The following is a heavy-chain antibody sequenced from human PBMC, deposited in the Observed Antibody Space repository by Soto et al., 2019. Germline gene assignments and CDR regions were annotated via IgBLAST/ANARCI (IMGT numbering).Heavy chain of an antibody. CDR3: ARAVGCYSGCWFDP. D-gene: IGHD2-15*01. V-gene: IGHV1-18*04. CDR1: CYTFTSYG. CDR2: ISAYNGNT. Sequence: SVKGSCKASCYTFTSYGISWVRQAPGQGLEWMGWISAYNGNTNYAQKLQGRVTMTTDTSTSTAYMELRSLRSDDTAVYYCARAVGCYSGCWFDPWGQGTLVTVSS. J-gene: IGHJ5*02.